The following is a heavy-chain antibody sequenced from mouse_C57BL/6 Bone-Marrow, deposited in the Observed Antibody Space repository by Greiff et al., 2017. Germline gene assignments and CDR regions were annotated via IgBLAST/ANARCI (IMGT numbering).Heavy chain of an antibody. CDR2: INYDGSST. CDR3: ARVSYYFDY. J-gene: IGHJ2*01. V-gene: IGHV5-16*01. CDR1: GFTFSDYY. Sequence: LVESEGGLVQPGSSMKLSCTASGFTFSDYYMAWVRQVPEKGLEWVANINYDGSSTYYLDSLKSRFIISRDNAKNILYLQMSSLKSEDTATYNWARVSYYFDYWGQGTTLTVSS.